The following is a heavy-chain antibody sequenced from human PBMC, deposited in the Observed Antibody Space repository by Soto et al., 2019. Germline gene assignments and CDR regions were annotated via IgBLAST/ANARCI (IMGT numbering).Heavy chain of an antibody. D-gene: IGHD3-22*01. V-gene: IGHV1-3*01. Sequence: GASVKVSCKASGYTFTTHAMHWVRQAPGQSLEWMGWINGGTGQTKHSQRFQGRVNITRDTSASTAYMELSSLRSDDTAVYYCARGKVIEENYYNYGLDIWGQGTTVTVSS. CDR2: INGGTGQT. CDR1: GYTFTTHA. J-gene: IGHJ6*02. CDR3: ARGKVIEENYYNYGLDI.